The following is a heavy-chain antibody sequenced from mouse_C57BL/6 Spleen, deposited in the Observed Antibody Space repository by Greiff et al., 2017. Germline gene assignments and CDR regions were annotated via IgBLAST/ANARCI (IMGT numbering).Heavy chain of an antibody. V-gene: IGHV1-62-2*01. CDR1: GYTFTEYT. J-gene: IGHJ4*01. Sequence: VQLQQSGAELVKPGASVKLSCKASGYTFTEYTIHWVKQRSGQGLEWIGWFYPGSGSIKYNEKFKDKATLTADKSASTVYMELSRLTSEDSAVYFCARHEERGYDYDVFYAMDYWGQGTSVTVSS. D-gene: IGHD2-4*01. CDR3: ARHEERGYDYDVFYAMDY. CDR2: FYPGSGSI.